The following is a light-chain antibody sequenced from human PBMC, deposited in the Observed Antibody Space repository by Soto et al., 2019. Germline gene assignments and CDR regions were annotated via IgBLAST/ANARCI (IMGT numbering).Light chain of an antibody. J-gene: IGKJ5*01. CDR3: QQRRAWPIT. Sequence: IVLTQSPATLSLSPGEGATLSCRASQTIDIYLAWYQLRPGQAPRLLIYDSFNRATGIPARFSGSGSGTDFTLTISSLEPDDFAVYYCQQRRAWPITFGQGTRLEIK. V-gene: IGKV3-11*01. CDR1: QTIDIY. CDR2: DSF.